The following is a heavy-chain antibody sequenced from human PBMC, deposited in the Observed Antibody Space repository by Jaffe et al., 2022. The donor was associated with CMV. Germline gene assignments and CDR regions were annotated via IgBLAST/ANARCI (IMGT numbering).Heavy chain of an antibody. V-gene: IGHV3-7*03. CDR2: IKQDGSEK. CDR3: ARDLLGIVRYYYYMDV. D-gene: IGHD7-27*01. Sequence: EVQLVESGGGLVQPGGSLRLSCAASGFTFSSYWMSWVRQAPGKGLEWVANIKQDGSEKYYVDSVKGRFTISRDNAKNSLYLQMNSLRAEDTAVYYCARDLLGIVRYYYYMDVWGKGTTVTVSS. J-gene: IGHJ6*03. CDR1: GFTFSSYW.